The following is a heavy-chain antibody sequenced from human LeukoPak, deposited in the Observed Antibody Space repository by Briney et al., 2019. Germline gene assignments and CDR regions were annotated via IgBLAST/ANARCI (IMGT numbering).Heavy chain of an antibody. CDR2: IYPGDSDT. J-gene: IGHJ4*02. Sequence: GESLKISCKTSGYSFTSYSIGWVRQMPGKGLEWMGIIYPGDSDTTYSPSFQGQVTISADKSISTAYLQWSSLKASDTAMYYCARRIYDSSGYYYTFDYWGQGTLVTVSS. V-gene: IGHV5-51*01. D-gene: IGHD3-22*01. CDR1: GYSFTSYS. CDR3: ARRIYDSSGYYYTFDY.